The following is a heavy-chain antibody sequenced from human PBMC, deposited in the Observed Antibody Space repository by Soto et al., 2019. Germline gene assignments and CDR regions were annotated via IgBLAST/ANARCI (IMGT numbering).Heavy chain of an antibody. V-gene: IGHV4-4*02. Sequence: PSDPLSLTYITCTPMIRERIWGTSVRQTPGKGLEWIGEIFHSGSINHNPSLKSRVTMSVDKSNNQFSLKMTSVTAADTAVYYCASKFGELLADAFDIWGQGT. CDR1: TPMIRERIW. CDR2: IFHSGSI. J-gene: IGHJ3*02. CDR3: ASKFGELLADAFDI. D-gene: IGHD3-10*01.